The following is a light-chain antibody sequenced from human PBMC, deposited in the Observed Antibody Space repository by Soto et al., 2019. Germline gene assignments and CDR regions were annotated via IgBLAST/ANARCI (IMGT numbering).Light chain of an antibody. CDR2: AAC. J-gene: IGKJ4*01. CDR3: QNYNSAPPAGT. Sequence: DFQMTQSPSSLSASVGDRVTITCRASQGINNHLAWFQQKPGKVPKGLIYAACTLQSGVPSRFSGSGSGTDFTLTISSLQPEDVATYYCQNYNSAPPAGTFGGGTKVEIK. V-gene: IGKV1-27*01. CDR1: QGINNH.